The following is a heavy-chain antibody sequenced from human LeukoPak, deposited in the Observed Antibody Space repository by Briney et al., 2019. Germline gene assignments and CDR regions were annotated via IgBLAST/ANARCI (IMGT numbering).Heavy chain of an antibody. D-gene: IGHD3-9*01. CDR2: ISSSGSTI. CDR1: GFTFSSYE. Sequence: GGSLRLSCAASGFTFSSYEMNWVRQAPGKGLEWVSYISSSGSTIYYADSVKGRFTISRDNAKNFLYLQMNSLRAEDTALYYCAKTRTGKTYDILTGYYGFDYWGQGTLVTVSS. CDR3: AKTRTGKTYDILTGYYGFDY. J-gene: IGHJ4*02. V-gene: IGHV3-48*03.